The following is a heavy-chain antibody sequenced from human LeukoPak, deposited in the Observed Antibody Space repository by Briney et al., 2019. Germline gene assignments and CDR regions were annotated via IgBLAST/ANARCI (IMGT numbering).Heavy chain of an antibody. Sequence: ASVKVSCKASGGTFSSYAISWVRQAPGQGLEWMGGIIPIFGTANYAQKFQGRVTITADESTSTAYMELSSLRSEDTAVYYCANRMAAAGTVWGQGTLVTVSS. D-gene: IGHD6-13*01. CDR1: GGTFSSYA. CDR3: ANRMAAAGTV. J-gene: IGHJ4*02. CDR2: IIPIFGTA. V-gene: IGHV1-69*01.